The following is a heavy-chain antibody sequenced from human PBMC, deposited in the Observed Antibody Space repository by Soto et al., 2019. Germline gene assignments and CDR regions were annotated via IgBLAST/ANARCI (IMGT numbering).Heavy chain of an antibody. CDR3: AKDLFPYYYGSGSYYSGHPD. CDR2: IYYSGST. V-gene: IGHV4-31*03. J-gene: IGHJ4*02. CDR1: GGSISSGGYY. Sequence: PSETLSLTCTVSGGSISSGGYYWSWIRQHPGKGLEWIGYIYYSGSTYYNPSLKSRVTISVDTSKNQFSLKLSSVTAADTAVYYCAKDLFPYYYGSGSYYSGHPDWGQGTLVTVSS. D-gene: IGHD3-10*01.